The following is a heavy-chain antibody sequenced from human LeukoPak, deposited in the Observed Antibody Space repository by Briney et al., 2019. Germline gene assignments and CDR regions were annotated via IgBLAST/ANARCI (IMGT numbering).Heavy chain of an antibody. V-gene: IGHV1-3*01. CDR1: GYTFTSYA. J-gene: IGHJ4*02. D-gene: IGHD5-24*01. CDR2: ARAGPTET. CDR3: ARGDGFTLGF. Sequence: ASVKVSCKAPGYTFTSYAIHWVRQAPGQSLEWMGWARAGPTETPYSQKFQGRVTITRDASANIAYMELSSLRSEDTAVYYCARGDGFTLGFWGQGTPVTVSS.